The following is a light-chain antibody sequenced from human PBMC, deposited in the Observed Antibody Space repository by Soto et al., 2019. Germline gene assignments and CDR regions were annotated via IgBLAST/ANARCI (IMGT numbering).Light chain of an antibody. V-gene: IGKV3-20*01. CDR3: QQYGSSLYT. Sequence: EIVLTQSPGTLSLSPGERATLSCRASQSVSSSYLAWYQQKPGQAPRLLIYGASSRATGIPDRFSGSGSGTDCTLTISTLEPEDFAVYSCQQYGSSLYTFGQGTNLEIK. CDR2: GAS. J-gene: IGKJ2*01. CDR1: QSVSSSY.